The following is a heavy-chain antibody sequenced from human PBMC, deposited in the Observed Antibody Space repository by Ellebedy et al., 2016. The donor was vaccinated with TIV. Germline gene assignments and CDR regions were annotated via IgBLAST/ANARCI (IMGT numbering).Heavy chain of an antibody. Sequence: SETLSLTCTVSGTSITTYYWSWIRQPAGKGLEWIGRIYPTGSTNYNPSLKSRVTMSVDTSKNQFSLKLSSVTAADTAVYYCARYLDRWFDPWGQGTLVTVSS. V-gene: IGHV4-4*07. CDR2: IYPTGST. CDR3: ARYLDRWFDP. J-gene: IGHJ5*02. D-gene: IGHD2-2*01. CDR1: GTSITTYY.